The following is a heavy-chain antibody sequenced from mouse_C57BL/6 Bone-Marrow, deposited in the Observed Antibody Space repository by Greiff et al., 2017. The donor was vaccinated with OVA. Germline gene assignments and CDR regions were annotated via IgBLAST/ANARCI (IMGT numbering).Heavy chain of an antibody. V-gene: IGHV1-50*01. CDR3: ARRGRGDY. Sequence: VQLQQPGAELVKPGASVKLSCKASGYTFTSYWMQWVKQRPGQGLEWIGEIDPSDSYTNYNQKFKGKATLTVDTSSSTAYMQLSSLTCEDSAVYYCARRGRGDYWGQGTTLTVSS. CDR2: IDPSDSYT. J-gene: IGHJ2*01. CDR1: GYTFTSYW.